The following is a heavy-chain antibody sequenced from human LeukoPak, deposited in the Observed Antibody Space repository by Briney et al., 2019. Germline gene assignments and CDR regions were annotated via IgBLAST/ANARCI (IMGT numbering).Heavy chain of an antibody. Sequence: SETLSLTCAVYGGSFSGYFWTWIRQSPGKGLEWIGEINHRGSTNYNPSLKRRVTISLDTSKNQFSLKLSSVTAADTAVYYCARGGLAWQLVDFDYWGQGTLVTVSS. V-gene: IGHV4-34*01. CDR1: GGSFSGYF. CDR3: ARGGLAWQLVDFDY. D-gene: IGHD6-13*01. CDR2: INHRGST. J-gene: IGHJ4*02.